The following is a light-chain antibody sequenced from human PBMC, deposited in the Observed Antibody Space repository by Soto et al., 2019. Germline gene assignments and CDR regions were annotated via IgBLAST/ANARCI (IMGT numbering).Light chain of an antibody. V-gene: IGKV3D-20*01. J-gene: IGKJ1*01. CDR2: DAS. CDR3: QQYGSSPGWT. Sequence: EIVLTQSPATLSLSPGERATLSCGASQSVSSSYLAWYQQKPGLAPRLLIYDASSRATGIPVRFSGSGSGTDFTLTISRLEPEDFAVYYCQQYGSSPGWTFGQGTKVESK. CDR1: QSVSSSY.